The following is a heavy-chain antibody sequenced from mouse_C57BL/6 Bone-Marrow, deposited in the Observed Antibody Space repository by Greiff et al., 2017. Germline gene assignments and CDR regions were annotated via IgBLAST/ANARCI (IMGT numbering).Heavy chain of an antibody. CDR3: ARRLLWYLDY. D-gene: IGHD2-1*01. CDR1: GYAFTNYL. V-gene: IGHV1-54*01. J-gene: IGHJ2*01. CDR2: INPGSGGT. Sequence: QVQLQQSGAELVRPGTSVKVSCKASGYAFTNYLIEWVKQRPGQGLEWIGVINPGSGGTNYNEKFKGKATLTADKSSSTAYMQISSLTSEDSAVYFCARRLLWYLDYWGQGTTLTVSS.